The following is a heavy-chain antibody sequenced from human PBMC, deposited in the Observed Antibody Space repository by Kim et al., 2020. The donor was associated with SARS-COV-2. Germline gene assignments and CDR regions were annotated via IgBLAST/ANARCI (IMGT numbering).Heavy chain of an antibody. D-gene: IGHD2-2*02. V-gene: IGHV3-11*05. J-gene: IGHJ4*02. CDR1: GFTFSDYY. Sequence: LSLTCAASGFTFSDYYMSWIRQAPGKGLEWVSYISSSSSYTNYADSVKGRFTISRDNAKNSLYLQMNSLRAEDTAVYYCARDDFDGYCSSTSCHTSFDYWGQGTLVTVSS. CDR2: ISSSSSYT. CDR3: ARDDFDGYCSSTSCHTSFDY.